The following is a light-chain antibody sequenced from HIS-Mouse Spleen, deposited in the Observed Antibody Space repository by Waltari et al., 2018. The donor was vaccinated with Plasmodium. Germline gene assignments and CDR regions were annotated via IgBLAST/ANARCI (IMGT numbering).Light chain of an antibody. J-gene: IGKJ1*01. CDR2: AAS. CDR3: QQSYSTWT. V-gene: IGKV1-39*01. Sequence: DIQMTQSPSSLSASVGDRVTITCRASQSISNYLNWYQQKPGKAPNFLFYAASTLQSGIPSRFSGSGSVTDFTLTISSLQPEDFATYYCQQSYSTWTFGQGTKVEIK. CDR1: QSISNY.